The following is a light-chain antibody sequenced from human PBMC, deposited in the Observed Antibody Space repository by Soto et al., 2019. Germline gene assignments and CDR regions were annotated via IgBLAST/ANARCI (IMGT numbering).Light chain of an antibody. J-gene: IGKJ3*01. CDR2: GAS. Sequence: IQLTQSPSCLSSSVGDRVTITCRASQGLSSFLAWYQQKPGQAPKLLIYGASTLQSGVPSRVSGSGSGTDFTLTIGSLQPEDFATYYCQQLNSFPIPFGPGTKVDIK. CDR3: QQLNSFPIP. CDR1: QGLSSF. V-gene: IGKV1-9*01.